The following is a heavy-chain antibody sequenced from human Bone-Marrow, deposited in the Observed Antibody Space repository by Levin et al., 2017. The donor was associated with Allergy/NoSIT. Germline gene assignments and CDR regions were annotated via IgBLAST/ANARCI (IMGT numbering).Heavy chain of an antibody. J-gene: IGHJ3*02. Sequence: SQTLSLTCAVSGGSILSGDYSWTWIRQSPGKGLEWIGNIYHGGGTYYNPSLKSRVTLSVDRSKNQFSLKLSSVTAADTAIYYCARGGYFNIGDAFDIWGQGTMVTVSS. CDR1: GGSILSGDYS. CDR2: IYHGGGT. V-gene: IGHV4-30-2*06. D-gene: IGHD2-21*01. CDR3: ARGGYFNIGDAFDI.